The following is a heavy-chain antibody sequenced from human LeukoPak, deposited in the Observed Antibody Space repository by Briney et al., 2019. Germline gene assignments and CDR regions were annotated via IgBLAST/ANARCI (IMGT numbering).Heavy chain of an antibody. Sequence: SETLSLTCTVSSDSISSSHWSWIRQPPGKGLEWIGYIYYSGSTNYNPSLKSRVAISVDTSKNQFSLKLNSVTAADTAVYYCARGYCSSTICFQYFHHWGQGTLVTVSS. J-gene: IGHJ1*01. CDR3: ARGYCSSTICFQYFHH. CDR1: SDSISSSH. D-gene: IGHD2-2*01. V-gene: IGHV4-59*01. CDR2: IYYSGST.